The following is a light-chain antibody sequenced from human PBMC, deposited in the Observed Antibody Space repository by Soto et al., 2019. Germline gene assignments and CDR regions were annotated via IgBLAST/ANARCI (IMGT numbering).Light chain of an antibody. CDR1: QSVSSSF. CDR2: GVS. V-gene: IGKV3-20*01. Sequence: IVLTQSPGTLSLSPGERATLSCRASQSVSSSFLAWYQQKPGQAPRLLIYGVSSRATGIPDRFSGSGSGTDFTLTISRLEPEDVAVYYCQQYGSSPLTFGGGTKVEIK. J-gene: IGKJ4*01. CDR3: QQYGSSPLT.